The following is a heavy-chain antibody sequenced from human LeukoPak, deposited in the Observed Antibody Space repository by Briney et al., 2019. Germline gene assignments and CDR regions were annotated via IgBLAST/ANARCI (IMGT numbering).Heavy chain of an antibody. Sequence: SVKVSCKASGGTFSSYTISWSRQAPGQGLEWMGRIIPILGIANYAQKFQGRVTITADKSTSTAYMELSSLRSEDTAVYYCATLMGDTWLDYWGQGTLVTVSS. CDR2: IIPILGIA. CDR1: GGTFSSYT. J-gene: IGHJ4*02. CDR3: ATLMGDTWLDY. D-gene: IGHD3-16*01. V-gene: IGHV1-69*02.